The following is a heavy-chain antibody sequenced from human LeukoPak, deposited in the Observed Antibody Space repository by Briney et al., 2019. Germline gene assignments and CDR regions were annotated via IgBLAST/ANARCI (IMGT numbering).Heavy chain of an antibody. CDR2: INPNSGGT. J-gene: IGHJ6*02. Sequence: ASVKVSCKASGYTFTGYYMHWVQQAPGQGLEWMGWINPNSGGTNYAQKFQGRVTMTRDTSISTAYMELSRLRSDDTAVYYCARARVVPAAQGDGMDVWGQGTTVTVSS. V-gene: IGHV1-2*02. CDR3: ARARVVPAAQGDGMDV. CDR1: GYTFTGYY. D-gene: IGHD2-2*01.